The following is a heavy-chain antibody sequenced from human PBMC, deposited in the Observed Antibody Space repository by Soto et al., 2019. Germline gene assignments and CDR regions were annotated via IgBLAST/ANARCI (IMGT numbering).Heavy chain of an antibody. CDR3: ARDLSEYTGYFDY. Sequence: GASVKVSCKASGYTFTSYYLHWVRQAPGQGLEWMGLINPRGSTTTYPQKFQGRVTMTRDTSTGTVYMELSSLRSEDTAVYYCARDLSEYTGYFDYWGQGTLVTVSS. CDR2: INPRGSTT. CDR1: GYTFTSYY. V-gene: IGHV1-46*01. J-gene: IGHJ4*02. D-gene: IGHD5-18*01.